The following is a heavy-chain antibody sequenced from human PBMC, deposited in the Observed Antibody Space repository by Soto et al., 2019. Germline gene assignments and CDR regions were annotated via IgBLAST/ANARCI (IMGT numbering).Heavy chain of an antibody. CDR1: GGSFSGYY. Sequence: QVQLQQWGAGLLKPSETLSLTCAVYGGSFSGYYWGWIRQPPGKGLEWIGEINHSGSTNYNPSLKSRVTISVDTSKNQFSLKLSSVTAADTAVYYCARVGPMVATVDYWGQGTLVTVSS. J-gene: IGHJ4*02. V-gene: IGHV4-34*01. CDR2: INHSGST. D-gene: IGHD3-10*01. CDR3: ARVGPMVATVDY.